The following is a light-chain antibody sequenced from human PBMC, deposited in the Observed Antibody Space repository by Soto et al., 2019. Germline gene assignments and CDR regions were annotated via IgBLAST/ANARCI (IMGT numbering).Light chain of an antibody. CDR1: QSLLHSNGYNY. V-gene: IGKV2-28*01. CDR2: LGS. J-gene: IGKJ4*01. Sequence: DVVMTQSPLSLPVTPGEPASISCRSSQSLLHSNGYNYLDWYMQKPGQSPQLXSYLGSNRASGVPDRFSGSGSGTDSTLKISRVEAEDVGVYYCMQALQTPLTFGGGTKVDIK. CDR3: MQALQTPLT.